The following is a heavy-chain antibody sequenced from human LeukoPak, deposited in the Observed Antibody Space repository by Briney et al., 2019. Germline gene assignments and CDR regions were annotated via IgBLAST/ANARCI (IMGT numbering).Heavy chain of an antibody. J-gene: IGHJ4*02. CDR3: ATGHPPYYYDSSGYSPPPPDY. CDR2: IDYSGST. D-gene: IGHD3-22*01. Sequence: PSQTLSLTCTVSGGSISSGDYYWSWIRQPPGKGLEWIGYIDYSGSTYYNPSLKSRVTISVHTSKNQFSLKLSSVTAEDTAVYYCATGHPPYYYDSSGYSPPPPDYWGQGTLVTVSS. V-gene: IGHV4-30-4*01. CDR1: GGSISSGDYY.